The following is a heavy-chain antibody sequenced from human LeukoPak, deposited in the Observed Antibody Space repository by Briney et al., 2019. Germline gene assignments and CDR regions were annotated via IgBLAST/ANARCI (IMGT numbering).Heavy chain of an antibody. J-gene: IGHJ6*03. CDR2: MNPNSGNT. CDR1: GYTFTSYD. D-gene: IGHD3-3*01. CDR3: ARGTSGHYDFWSGSSYYYYYMDV. Sequence: ASVKVSCKASGYTFTSYDINWVRQATGQGLAWMGWMNPNSGNTGYAQKFQGRVTMTRNTSISTAYMELSSLRSEDTAVYYCARGTSGHYDFWSGSSYYYYYMDVWGKGTTVTVSS. V-gene: IGHV1-8*01.